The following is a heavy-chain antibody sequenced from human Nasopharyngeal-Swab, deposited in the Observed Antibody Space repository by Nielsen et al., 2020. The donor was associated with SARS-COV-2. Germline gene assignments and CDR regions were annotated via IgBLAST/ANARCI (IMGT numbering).Heavy chain of an antibody. CDR2: IYHSGST. CDR3: ARYPYLRYFDPYYYGMDV. D-gene: IGHD3-9*01. Sequence: SETLSLTCAVSGGSISSSNWWSWVRQPPGKGLEWIGEIYHSGSTNYNPSLKSRVTISVDKSKNQFSLKLSSVTAADTAVYYCARYPYLRYFDPYYYGMDVWGQGTTVTVSS. CDR1: GGSISSSNW. V-gene: IGHV4-4*02. J-gene: IGHJ6*02.